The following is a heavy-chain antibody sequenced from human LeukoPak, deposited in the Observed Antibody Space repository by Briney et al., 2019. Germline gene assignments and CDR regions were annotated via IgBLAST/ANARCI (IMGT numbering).Heavy chain of an antibody. V-gene: IGHV3-7*03. J-gene: IGHJ6*02. CDR3: VKGLGFGRDYYYYGLDV. Sequence: GGSLRLSCAASGFTFSSYWMSWVRQAPGKGLEWVANIKQDGSQKYYVDSVKGRFTISRDNAKNSLVLQMSSLRTEDTALYYCVKGLGFGRDYYYYGLDVWGQGTTFTVSS. CDR2: IKQDGSQK. CDR1: GFTFSSYW. D-gene: IGHD3-10*01.